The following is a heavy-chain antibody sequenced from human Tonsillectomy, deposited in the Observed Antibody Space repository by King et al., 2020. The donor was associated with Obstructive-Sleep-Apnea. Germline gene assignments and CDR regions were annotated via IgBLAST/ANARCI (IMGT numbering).Heavy chain of an antibody. CDR1: GFTFYTYW. J-gene: IGHJ6*02. Sequence: VQLVESGGGLVQPVGSLRLSCASSGFTFYTYWMHWVRHAPGKGLLLLARSDTDGSSTSYAESVKGRFTISRDNAKNTLYLQMNSLRAEDTAVYYCARSTVFGLLIYYGMDVWGQGTTVTVSS. V-gene: IGHV3-74*01. CDR2: SDTDGSST. CDR3: ARSTVFGLLIYYGMDV. D-gene: IGHD3/OR15-3a*01.